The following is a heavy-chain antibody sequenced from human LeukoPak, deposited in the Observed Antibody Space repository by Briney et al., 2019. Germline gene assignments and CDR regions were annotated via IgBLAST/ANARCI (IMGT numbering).Heavy chain of an antibody. CDR2: IKQDGSEK. CDR1: GFTFSSYW. V-gene: IGHV3-7*01. Sequence: GSLRLSCAASGFTFSSYWMSWVRQAPGKGLEWVANIKQDGSEKYYVDSVKGRFTISRDNAKNSLYLQMNSLRAEDTAVYYCARDSWAAAKGAVDYWGRGTLVTVSS. D-gene: IGHD2-2*01. CDR3: ARDSWAAAKGAVDY. J-gene: IGHJ4*02.